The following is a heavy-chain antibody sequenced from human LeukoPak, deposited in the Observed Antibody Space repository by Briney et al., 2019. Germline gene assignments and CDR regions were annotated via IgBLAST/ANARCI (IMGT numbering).Heavy chain of an antibody. V-gene: IGHV4-34*01. J-gene: IGHJ4*02. CDR1: GGSFSGYY. CDR2: IYHSGST. D-gene: IGHD6-13*01. CDR3: ARGDSGTQQLIY. Sequence: SETLSLTCAVYGGSFSGYYWSWIRQPPGKGLEWIGEIYHSGSTNYNPSLKSRVTISVDKSKNQFSLKLSSVTAADTAVYYCARGDSGTQQLIYWGQGTLVTVSS.